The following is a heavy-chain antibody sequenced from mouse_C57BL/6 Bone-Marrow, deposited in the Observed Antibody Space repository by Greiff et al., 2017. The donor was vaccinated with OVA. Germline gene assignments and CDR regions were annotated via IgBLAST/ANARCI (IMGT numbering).Heavy chain of an antibody. CDR3: ARLRLRAAY. Sequence: VQLQQPGAELVRPGTSVKLSCKASGYTFTSYWMHWVKQRPGQGLEWIGVIDPCDGYTNYNQKFKGKATLTVDTSSSTAYMQLSSLTSEDSAVYYCARLRLRAAYWGQGTLVTVSA. CDR1: GYTFTSYW. J-gene: IGHJ3*01. CDR2: IDPCDGYT. D-gene: IGHD2-4*01. V-gene: IGHV1-59*01.